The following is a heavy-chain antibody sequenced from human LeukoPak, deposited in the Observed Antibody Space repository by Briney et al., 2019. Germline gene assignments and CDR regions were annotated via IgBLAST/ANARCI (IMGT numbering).Heavy chain of an antibody. CDR2: INTNTGNP. D-gene: IGHD3-3*01. CDR3: AREGDYDFWSGYLRNFDY. Sequence: ASVKVSCKASGYTFTSYAMNWVRQAPGQGLEWMGWINTNTGNPTYAQGFTGRFVFSLDTSVSTAYLQISSLKAEDTAVYYCAREGDYDFWSGYLRNFDYWGQGTLVTVSS. J-gene: IGHJ4*02. V-gene: IGHV7-4-1*02. CDR1: GYTFTSYA.